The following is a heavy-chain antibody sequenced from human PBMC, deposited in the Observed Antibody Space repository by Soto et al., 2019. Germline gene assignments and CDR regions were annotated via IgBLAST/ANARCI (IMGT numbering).Heavy chain of an antibody. J-gene: IGHJ6*02. CDR2: INPTSGNT. CDR3: ARDTRILDAMDV. V-gene: IGHV1-2*02. CDR1: GYSLTGHY. Sequence: QVQLVQSGAEVKKPGASVKVSCKASGYSLTGHYIHWVRQTPGQGLERMGWINPTSGNTNYAQKFQGRVTMTRDTSISTAYMDLSSQISGDTAVYYCARDTRILDAMDVWGQGTTVTV.